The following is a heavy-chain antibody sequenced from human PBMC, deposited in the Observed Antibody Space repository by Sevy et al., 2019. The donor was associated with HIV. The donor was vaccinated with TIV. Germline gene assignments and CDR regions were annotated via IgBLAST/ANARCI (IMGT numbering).Heavy chain of an antibody. V-gene: IGHV3-23*01. CDR2: FSFGCGRI. J-gene: IGHJ4*02. CDR3: AREGCTQPHDY. CDR1: GFTFAKYS. Sequence: GGSLKLSCAASGFTFAKYSMSWVRQAPGKGLEWVSTFSFGCGRINYADSVKGRFTISRDDSKNTLFLQMNSLRAEDTATDLCAREGCTQPHDYWGQGTLVTVSS. D-gene: IGHD2-8*01.